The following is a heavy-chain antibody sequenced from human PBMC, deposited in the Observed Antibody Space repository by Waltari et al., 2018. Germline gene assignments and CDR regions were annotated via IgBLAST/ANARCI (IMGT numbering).Heavy chain of an antibody. CDR2: INRAATTT. D-gene: IGHD2-8*02. Sequence: EEQLVESGGGLVQPGGSLRLSCAASGFTFSNYWMHWVRQAPGKGRVWVSRINRAATTTNYADSVKCRFTISRDNAKNTLYLQMDSLRVEDTAVYYCARGSPSYWALGLWGQGILVTVSS. CDR1: GFTFSNYW. V-gene: IGHV3-74*01. J-gene: IGHJ4*02. CDR3: ARGSPSYWALGL.